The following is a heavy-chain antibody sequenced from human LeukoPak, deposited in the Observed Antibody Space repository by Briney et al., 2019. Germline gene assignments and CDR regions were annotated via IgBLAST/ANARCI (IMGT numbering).Heavy chain of an antibody. D-gene: IGHD5-18*01. CDR2: INYSWHT. Sequence: SETLSLTCTVSGGSISGSSYHWGWIRQPPGKGLEWIGSINYSWHTYYNPSLESRVTISVDSSKYQFSLKVTSVTAADTALYYCAPTYSYTRGGYDYWGPGTLVTVSS. V-gene: IGHV4-39*01. CDR1: GGSISGSSYH. J-gene: IGHJ4*02. CDR3: APTYSYTRGGYDY.